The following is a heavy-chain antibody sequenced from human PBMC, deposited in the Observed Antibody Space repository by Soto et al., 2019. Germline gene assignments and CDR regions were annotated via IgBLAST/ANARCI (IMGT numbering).Heavy chain of an antibody. CDR1: GYTFTSYD. J-gene: IGHJ6*02. CDR2: MNPNSGNT. V-gene: IGHV1-8*01. CDR3: AAKSNGVYYYGMDV. Sequence: ASVKVSCKASGYTFTSYDINWVRQATGQGLEWMGWMNPNSGNTGYAQKFQGRVTMTRNTSISTAYMELSSLRSEDTAVYYCAAKSNGVYYYGMDVWGQGTTVTVS. D-gene: IGHD4-4*01.